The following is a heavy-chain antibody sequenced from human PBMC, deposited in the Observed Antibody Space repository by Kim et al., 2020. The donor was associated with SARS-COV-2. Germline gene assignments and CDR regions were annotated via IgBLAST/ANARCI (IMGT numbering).Heavy chain of an antibody. CDR3: ARLAGGTSGFDS. J-gene: IGHJ4*02. D-gene: IGHD1-26*01. Sequence: YYNPSPKSRGPISVDTSKTHFSLNLRSVTAADTAMYYCARLAGGTSGFDSWGQGTLVTVSS. V-gene: IGHV4-39*02.